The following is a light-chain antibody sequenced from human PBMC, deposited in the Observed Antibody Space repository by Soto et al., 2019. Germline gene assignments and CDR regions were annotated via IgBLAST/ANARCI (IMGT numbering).Light chain of an antibody. CDR2: EDT. J-gene: IGLJ2*01. CDR1: NGDFRSHNL. Sequence: SVLTQPAHVSWSPGQAITVSCTRTNGDFRSHNLVSWYRHHPDKAPKLVISEDTQRPSGVSDRFSGSRSGNTASLTISGLQAEDEADYYCCSYAGSRNVVFGGGTKVTVL. V-gene: IGLV2-23*01. CDR3: CSYAGSRNVV.